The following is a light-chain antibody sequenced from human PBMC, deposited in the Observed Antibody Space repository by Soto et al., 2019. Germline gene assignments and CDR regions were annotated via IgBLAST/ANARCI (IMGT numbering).Light chain of an antibody. CDR1: QRISSW. CDR2: KAS. V-gene: IGKV1-5*03. CDR3: QQYVNYPWT. J-gene: IGKJ1*01. Sequence: DIQMTQSPSTLSASVGDRVTITCRASQRISSWLAWYQQKPGKAPNLLIYKASSLESGVPSRFSGSGSGTEFTLTISSLQHDDFATSYCQQYVNYPWTFGPGTKVEIK.